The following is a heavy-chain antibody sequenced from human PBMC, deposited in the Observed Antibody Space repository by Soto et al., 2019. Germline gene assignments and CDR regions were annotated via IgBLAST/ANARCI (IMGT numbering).Heavy chain of an antibody. CDR1: GGSFSTYG. CDR2: FLPVFTTA. V-gene: IGHV1-69*01. Sequence: QVQLVQSGAEVKKPGSSVKVSCKASGGSFSTYGISWVRQAPGQGLEWMGGFLPVFTTAKYAQKFQGRVSITADESTYTAYMELSSLRSEDTAVYFCARDGVDVSRTTVRHGALDIWAKGQWSPSLQ. CDR3: ARDGVDVSRTTVRHGALDI. J-gene: IGHJ3*02. D-gene: IGHD4-17*01.